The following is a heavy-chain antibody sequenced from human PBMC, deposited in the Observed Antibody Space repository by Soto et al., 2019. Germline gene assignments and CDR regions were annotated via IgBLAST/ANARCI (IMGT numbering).Heavy chain of an antibody. J-gene: IGHJ6*02. CDR2: ISAYNGNT. V-gene: IGHV1-18*01. D-gene: IGHD6-6*01. Sequence: ASVKVSCKASGYTFTSYGISWVRQAPGQGLEWMGWISAYNGNTNYAQKLQGRVTMTTDTSTSTAYMELRSLRSDDTAVYYCARVGSSSSRYYYYYGMGVWGQGTTVTVSS. CDR3: ARVGSSSSRYYYYYGMGV. CDR1: GYTFTSYG.